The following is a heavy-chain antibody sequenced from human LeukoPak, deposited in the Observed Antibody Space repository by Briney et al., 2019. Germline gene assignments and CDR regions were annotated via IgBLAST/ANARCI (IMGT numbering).Heavy chain of an antibody. V-gene: IGHV4-34*01. J-gene: IGHJ4*02. Sequence: SETLSLTCAVYGGSFSGYYWSWIRQPPGKGLEWIGEINHSGSTNYNPSLKSRVTISVDTSKNQFSLKLSSVTAADTAVYYCARLSHIAVLGGWGQGTLVTVSS. D-gene: IGHD6-19*01. CDR1: GGSFSGYY. CDR2: INHSGST. CDR3: ARLSHIAVLGG.